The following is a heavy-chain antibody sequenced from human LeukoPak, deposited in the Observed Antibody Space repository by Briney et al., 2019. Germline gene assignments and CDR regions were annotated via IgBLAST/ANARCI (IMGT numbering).Heavy chain of an antibody. V-gene: IGHV4-4*07. Sequence: SLETLSLTCTVSGGSISTYYWTWIRQPAGRGLEWIGHIYISGTTNYSPSLKSRVTMSVDTSKNQFSLKLSSVTAADTAVYYCARERTSCTNGVCRTPRWSDPWGQGILVTVSS. CDR3: ARERTSCTNGVCRTPRWSDP. D-gene: IGHD2-8*01. CDR2: IYISGTT. CDR1: GGSISTYY. J-gene: IGHJ5*02.